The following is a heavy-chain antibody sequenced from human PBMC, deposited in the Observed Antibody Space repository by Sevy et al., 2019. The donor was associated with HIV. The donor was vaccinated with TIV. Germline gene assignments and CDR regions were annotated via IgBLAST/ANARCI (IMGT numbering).Heavy chain of an antibody. J-gene: IGHJ6*02. V-gene: IGHV4-61*01. CDR3: ARAPATPDIVVVPAAMPVYYYYYGMDV. CDR2: IYYSGST. D-gene: IGHD2-2*01. CDR1: GGSVSSGSYY. Sequence: PSETLSLTCTVSGGSVSSGSYYWSWIRQPPGKGLEWIGYIYYSGSTNYNPSLKSRVTISVDTSKNQFSLKLSSVTAADTAVYYCARAPATPDIVVVPAAMPVYYYYYGMDVWGQGTTVTVSS.